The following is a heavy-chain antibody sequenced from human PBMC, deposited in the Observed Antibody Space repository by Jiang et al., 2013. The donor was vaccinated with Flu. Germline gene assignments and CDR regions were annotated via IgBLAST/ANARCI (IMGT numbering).Heavy chain of an antibody. Sequence: KPTQTLTLTCTFSGFSLTATGAGVGWIRQPPGKALEWLALIYWDDDERYSPSLGSRLTITKDTSKNQVVLTVTNMDPVDTATYYCAHITRYCYGGRCYGGFDYWGQGTLVTVSS. CDR1: GFSLTATGAG. CDR2: IYWDDDE. J-gene: IGHJ4*02. V-gene: IGHV2-5*02. CDR3: AHITRYCYGGRCYGGFDY. D-gene: IGHD2-15*01.